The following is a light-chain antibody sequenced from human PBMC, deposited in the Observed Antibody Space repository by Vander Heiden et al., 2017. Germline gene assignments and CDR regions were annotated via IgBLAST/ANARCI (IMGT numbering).Light chain of an antibody. Sequence: AIQVTQSPSSLSVSVGDRVTITCRASQDIRNDVGWYQQRPGQAPNLLIYEASTLQSGVPSRFSGSGSGTDLTLTISSLQHEDFATYYCRQDDDYPRTFGQGTKVEIK. CDR3: RQDDDYPRT. J-gene: IGKJ1*01. CDR2: EAS. V-gene: IGKV1-6*01. CDR1: QDIRND.